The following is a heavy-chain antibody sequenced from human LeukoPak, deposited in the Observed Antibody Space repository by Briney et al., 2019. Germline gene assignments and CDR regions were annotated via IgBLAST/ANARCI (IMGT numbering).Heavy chain of an antibody. D-gene: IGHD3-10*01. V-gene: IGHV1-24*01. J-gene: IGHJ4*02. CDR3: ATTPYYYGSGSYYFPDY. CDR2: FDPEDGET. CDR1: GYTLTELS. Sequence: ASVKVSCKVSGYTLTELSMHWARQAPGKGLEWMGGFDPEDGETIYAQKFQGRVTMTEDTSTDTAYMELSSLRSEDTAVYYCATTPYYYGSGSYYFPDYWGQGTLVTVSS.